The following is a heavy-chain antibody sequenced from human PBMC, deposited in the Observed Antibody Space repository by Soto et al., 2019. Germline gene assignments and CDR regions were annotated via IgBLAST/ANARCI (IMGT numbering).Heavy chain of an antibody. CDR1: GFTFSKYG. J-gene: IGHJ5*02. CDR2: IWFDGTNK. CDR3: ARAEFLGQHLAFDP. V-gene: IGHV3-33*01. D-gene: IGHD6-13*01. Sequence: QVQMVESGGGVVQPGRSLRLSCAASGFTFSKYGMHWVRQAPGKGLEWVAVIWFDGTNKYYADSVKGRFTISRDNSKNTMSLQMNSLRAEDTAVYYCARAEFLGQHLAFDPWGQGTLVTVSS.